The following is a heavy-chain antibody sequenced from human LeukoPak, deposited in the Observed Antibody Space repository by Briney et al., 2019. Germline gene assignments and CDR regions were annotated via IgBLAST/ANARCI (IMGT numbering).Heavy chain of an antibody. Sequence: SETLSLTCAVYGGSFSGYYWSWIRQPPGKGLEWIGEINHSGSTNYNPSLKSRVTISVDTSKNQFSLKLSPVTAADTAVYYCARGSTADYIDWGQGTLVTVSS. J-gene: IGHJ4*02. D-gene: IGHD4-11*01. CDR2: INHSGST. CDR3: ARGSTADYID. CDR1: GGSFSGYY. V-gene: IGHV4-34*01.